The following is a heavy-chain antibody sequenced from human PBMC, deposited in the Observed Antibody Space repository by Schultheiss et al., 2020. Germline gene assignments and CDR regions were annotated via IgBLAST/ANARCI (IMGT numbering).Heavy chain of an antibody. D-gene: IGHD2-21*01. V-gene: IGHV5-51*01. J-gene: IGHJ3*02. Sequence: KVSCKASGYTFTDYWIGWVRQMPGKGLEWMWIIYPGDSDTKYSPSFQGQVTISADKSISTAYLQWSSLKASDTAMYYCARARGWSVVVAPGGFDIWGQGTMVTVSS. CDR1: GYTFTDYW. CDR3: ARARGWSVVVAPGGFDI. CDR2: IYPGDSDT.